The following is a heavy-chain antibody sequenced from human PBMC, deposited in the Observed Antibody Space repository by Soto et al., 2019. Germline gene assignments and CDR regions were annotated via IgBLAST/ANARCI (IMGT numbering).Heavy chain of an antibody. Sequence: GASVKVSCKASGYIFTGYYMHWVRQAPGQGLEWMGWINPNSGGTNYAQKFQGWVTMTRDTSISTAYMELSRLRSDDTAVYYCARDNYYDSSGYYGPRYYGMDVWGQGTTVTVSS. CDR1: GYIFTGYY. J-gene: IGHJ6*02. D-gene: IGHD3-22*01. V-gene: IGHV1-2*04. CDR2: INPNSGGT. CDR3: ARDNYYDSSGYYGPRYYGMDV.